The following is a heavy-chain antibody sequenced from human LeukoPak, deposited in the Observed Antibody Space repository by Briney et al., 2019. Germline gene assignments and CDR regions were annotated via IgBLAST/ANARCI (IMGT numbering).Heavy chain of an antibody. D-gene: IGHD6-19*01. V-gene: IGHV3-64*01. Sequence: GGSLRLSCAASGFTFTDYAMHWVRQAPGKGLEFVAAINSDGDGTYYGNSVKGRFTISRDTSKNTLFLQMDSLRPDDTSVYYCARDKRNSNGWYATFDYWGQGRPDTVSS. CDR2: INSDGDGT. CDR1: GFTFTDYA. J-gene: IGHJ4*02. CDR3: ARDKRNSNGWYATFDY.